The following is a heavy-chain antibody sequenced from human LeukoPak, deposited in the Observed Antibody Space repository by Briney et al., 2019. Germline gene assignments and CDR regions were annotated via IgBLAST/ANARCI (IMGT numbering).Heavy chain of an antibody. CDR1: GFTFSSFG. V-gene: IGHV3-48*01. D-gene: IGHD1-26*01. CDR3: AKDFRYRDIVGATPEGD. J-gene: IGHJ4*02. CDR2: ISSSSSTI. Sequence: GGSLRLSCAASGFTFSSFGMNWVRQAPGKGLEWVSYISSSSSTIYYADSVKGRFTISRDNAKNSLYLQMNSLRAEDTAVYYCAKDFRYRDIVGATPEGDWGQGTLVTVSS.